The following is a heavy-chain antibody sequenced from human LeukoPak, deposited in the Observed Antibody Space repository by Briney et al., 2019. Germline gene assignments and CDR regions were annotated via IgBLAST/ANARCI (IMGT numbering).Heavy chain of an antibody. Sequence: SETLSLTCAVYGGSFSGYYWSWIRQPPGKGLEWIGEINHSGSTNYNPSLKSRVTISVDTSKNQFSLKLSSVTAADTAVYYCARRVGVRGFYYYYYMDVWGKGTTVTISS. J-gene: IGHJ6*03. V-gene: IGHV4-34*01. CDR2: INHSGST. CDR3: ARRVGVRGFYYYYYMDV. CDR1: GGSFSGYY. D-gene: IGHD3-10*01.